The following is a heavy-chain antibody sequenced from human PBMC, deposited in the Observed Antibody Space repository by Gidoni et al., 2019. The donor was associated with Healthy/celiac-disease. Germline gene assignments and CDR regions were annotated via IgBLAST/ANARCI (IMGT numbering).Heavy chain of an antibody. V-gene: IGHV4-39*01. CDR1: GGSISSSSYY. J-gene: IGHJ6*02. D-gene: IGHD3-10*01. CDR2: IYYSGST. CDR3: ARLIGEATMVRGVIIYYYYGMDV. Sequence: QLQLQESGPGLVQPSETLSLTCTVSGGSISSSSYYWGWIRQPPGKGLEWVGSIYYSGSTYYNPSLKSRVTISVDTSKNQFSLKLSSVTAADTAVYYCARLIGEATMVRGVIIYYYYGMDVWGQGTTVTVSS.